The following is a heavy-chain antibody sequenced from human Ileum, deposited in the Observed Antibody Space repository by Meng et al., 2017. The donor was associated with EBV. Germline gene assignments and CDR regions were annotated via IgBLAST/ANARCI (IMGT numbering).Heavy chain of an antibody. CDR1: GYTFTSYP. CDR2: VNTGNGKT. CDR3: ASRPENDVGPFDY. V-gene: IGHV1-3*04. J-gene: IGHJ4*02. D-gene: IGHD1-14*01. Sequence: HVHLLQSGAEVKKPGASVKVSCKASGYTFTSYPMHWVRQAPGQRLQWMGWVNTGNGKTEYSQNFQGRVTITRDTSANTAYMELSSLRSEDTAVYYCASRPENDVGPFDYWGQGTLVTVSS.